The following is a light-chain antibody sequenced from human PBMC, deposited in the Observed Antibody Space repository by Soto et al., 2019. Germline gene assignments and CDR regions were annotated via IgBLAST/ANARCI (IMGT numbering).Light chain of an antibody. CDR1: QSVSSD. V-gene: IGKV3-15*01. CDR2: GAS. J-gene: IGKJ1*01. CDR3: QQYNTWPRT. Sequence: EIGMTHSPATLSVSPWEIATRSCRASQSVSSDLAWYHQKPGQAPRLLIYGASTRATGIPARFSGSGSGTEFTLTINSLQSEDFAVYYCQQYNTWPRTFGQGTKVDIK.